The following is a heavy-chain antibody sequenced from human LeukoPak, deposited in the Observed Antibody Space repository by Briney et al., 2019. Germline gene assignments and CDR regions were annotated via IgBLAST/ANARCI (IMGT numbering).Heavy chain of an antibody. J-gene: IGHJ6*03. CDR2: MNPNSGNT. Sequence: GASVKVSCKASGYTFTSYDINWVRQAPGQGLEWMGWMNPNSGNTDYAQKFQGRVTMTRNTSISTAYMELSSLRSEDTAVYYCARVPLRRADFWSGLHPIMDVWGKGTTVTVSS. D-gene: IGHD3-3*01. CDR1: GYTFTSYD. CDR3: ARVPLRRADFWSGLHPIMDV. V-gene: IGHV1-8*01.